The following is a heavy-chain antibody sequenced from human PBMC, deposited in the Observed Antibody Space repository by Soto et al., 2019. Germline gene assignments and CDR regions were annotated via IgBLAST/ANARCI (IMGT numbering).Heavy chain of an antibody. CDR3: ARDIGDSSGSEGVNAFDI. CDR2: IIPIFGTA. J-gene: IGHJ3*02. D-gene: IGHD3-22*01. Sequence: EASVKVSCKASGGTFSSYAISWVRQAPGQGLEWMGGIIPIFGTANYAQKFQGRVTITADESTSTAYMELSSLRSEDTAVYYCARDIGDSSGSEGVNAFDIWGQGTMVTVSS. CDR1: GGTFSSYA. V-gene: IGHV1-69*13.